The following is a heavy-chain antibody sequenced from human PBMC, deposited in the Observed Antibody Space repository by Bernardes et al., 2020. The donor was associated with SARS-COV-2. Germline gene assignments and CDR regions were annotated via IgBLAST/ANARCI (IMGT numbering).Heavy chain of an antibody. CDR1: GFSLSPTAVG. CDR3: SRLLLSLRAFDT. V-gene: IGHV2-5*02. J-gene: IGHJ3*02. D-gene: IGHD2-15*01. Sequence: SGPTLLKPTQTLTLTCTFSGFSLSPTAVGVGWIRQPPGKALEWLALIYWDDDGRYSPSLRNRLTITKDTSKNQVVLTMTNMDPVDTATYYCSRLLLSLRAFDTWGQGTMVTVSS. CDR2: IYWDDDG.